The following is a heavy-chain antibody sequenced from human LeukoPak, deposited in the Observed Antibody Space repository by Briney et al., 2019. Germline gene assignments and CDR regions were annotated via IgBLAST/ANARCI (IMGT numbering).Heavy chain of an antibody. J-gene: IGHJ4*02. CDR3: ARGRWLQARGPSFDY. CDR2: ISYDGSNK. D-gene: IGHD5-24*01. V-gene: IGHV3-30-3*01. CDR1: GFTLSTYW. Sequence: GSLRLSCAASGFTLSTYWLSWVRQAPGKGLEWVAVISYDGSNKYYADSVKGRFTISRDNSKNTLYLQMNSLRAEDTAVYYCARGRWLQARGPSFDYWGQGTLVTVSS.